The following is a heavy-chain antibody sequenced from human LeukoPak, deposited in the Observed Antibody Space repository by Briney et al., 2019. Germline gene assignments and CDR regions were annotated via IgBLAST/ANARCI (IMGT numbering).Heavy chain of an antibody. CDR1: GGSISNSIYY. D-gene: IGHD2-21*02. Sequence: SETLSLTCTVSGGSISNSIYYWGWIRQPPGKGLECFGNIFYSGSTYYNPSLQSRVTISVDTSKNQFSLKLSFVTAEDTALYFCAKRPVTGHFDYWGQGTLVTVSS. CDR2: IFYSGST. CDR3: AKRPVTGHFDY. J-gene: IGHJ4*02. V-gene: IGHV4-39*01.